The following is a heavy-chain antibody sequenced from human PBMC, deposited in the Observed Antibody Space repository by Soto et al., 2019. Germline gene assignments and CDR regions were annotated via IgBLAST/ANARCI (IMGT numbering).Heavy chain of an antibody. CDR3: TRASGSSWYRGSTY. CDR2: IRSIAYRGTT. D-gene: IGHD6-13*01. V-gene: IGHV3-49*04. CDR1: GFTFGDYA. J-gene: IGHJ4*02. Sequence: GGSLRLSCTASGFTFGDYAMSWVRQAPGKGLEWVGFIRSIAYRGTTEYAATVKGRFTISRDDSKSIAYLQMNSMKTEDTAVYYCTRASGSSWYRGSTYGGKGTLV.